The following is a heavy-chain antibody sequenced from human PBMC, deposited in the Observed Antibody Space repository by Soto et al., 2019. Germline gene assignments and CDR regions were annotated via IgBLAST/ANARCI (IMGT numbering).Heavy chain of an antibody. J-gene: IGHJ3*02. CDR2: INHSGST. Sequence: PSETLSLTCAVYGGSFSGYYWSWIRQPPGKGLEWIGEINHSGSTNYNPSLKSRVTISVDTSKNQFSLKLSSVTAADTAVYYCARVYPTYYYENMDSSTSQHGAFDIWIQGTMVTVSS. CDR1: GGSFSGYY. CDR3: ARVYPTYYYENMDSSTSQHGAFDI. D-gene: IGHD3-22*01. V-gene: IGHV4-34*01.